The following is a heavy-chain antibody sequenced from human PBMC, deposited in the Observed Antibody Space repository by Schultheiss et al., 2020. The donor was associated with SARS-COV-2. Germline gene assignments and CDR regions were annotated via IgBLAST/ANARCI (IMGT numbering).Heavy chain of an antibody. CDR2: IIPIFGIA. Sequence: SVKVSCKASGGTFSSYAISWVRQAPGQGLEWMGRIIPIFGIANYAQKFQGRVTITADKSTSTAYMELSSLRSEDTAVYYCARAVVVPPHISRTRGEGLYYYYGMDVWGQGTTVTVSS. V-gene: IGHV1-69*04. D-gene: IGHD2-2*01. CDR3: ARAVVVPPHISRTRGEGLYYYYGMDV. J-gene: IGHJ6*02. CDR1: GGTFSSYA.